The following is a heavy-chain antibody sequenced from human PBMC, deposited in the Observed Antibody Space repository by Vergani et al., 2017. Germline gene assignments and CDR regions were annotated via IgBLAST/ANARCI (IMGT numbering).Heavy chain of an antibody. Sequence: QVQLQESGPGLVKPSETLSLTCTVSGDSVISTDYHWGWIRQPPGKGLEGIGSMDYRGSTSYNPSLESRISISFETHKNQFSLRLTSVTAADTAVYYCASTRGACRAAYCHSYDFWGPGTLVGVSS. CDR2: MDYRGST. CDR1: GDSVISTDYH. V-gene: IGHV4-39*01. J-gene: IGHJ4*02. D-gene: IGHD2-15*01. CDR3: ASTRGACRAAYCHSYDF.